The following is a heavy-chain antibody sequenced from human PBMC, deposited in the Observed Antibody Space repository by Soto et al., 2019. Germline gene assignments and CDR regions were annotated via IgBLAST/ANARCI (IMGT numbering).Heavy chain of an antibody. CDR3: ATDSPLITGTTNDAFDI. Sequence: ASVKVSCKVSGYTLTELSMHWVRQAPGKGLEWMVCFDPEDGETIYAQKFQGRVTMTEDTSTDTAYMELSSFRSEDTALYYCATDSPLITGTTNDAFDIWGQGTMVTVSS. V-gene: IGHV1-24*01. D-gene: IGHD1-7*01. CDR2: FDPEDGET. J-gene: IGHJ3*02. CDR1: GYTLTELS.